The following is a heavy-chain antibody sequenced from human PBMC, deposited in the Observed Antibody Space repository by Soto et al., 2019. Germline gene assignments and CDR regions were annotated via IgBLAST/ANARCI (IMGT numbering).Heavy chain of an antibody. CDR3: ARVPYYYDYTRPLENYYYMDV. Sequence: GGSLRLSCAASGFTFSSYSMNWVRQAPGKGLEWVSYISSSSSTIYYADSVKGRFTISRDNAKNSLYLQMNSLRAEDTAVYYCARVPYYYDYTRPLENYYYMDVWGKRTKVTVSS. CDR1: GFTFSSYS. V-gene: IGHV3-48*01. J-gene: IGHJ6*03. CDR2: ISSSSSTI. D-gene: IGHD3-16*01.